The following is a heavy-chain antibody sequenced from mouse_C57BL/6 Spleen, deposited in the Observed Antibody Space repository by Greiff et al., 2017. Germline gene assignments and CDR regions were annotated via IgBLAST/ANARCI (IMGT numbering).Heavy chain of an antibody. V-gene: IGHV1-47*01. CDR1: GYTFTTYP. Sequence: QVHVKQSGAELVKPGASVKMSCKASGYTFTTYPIEWMKQNPGKSLEWIGNFHPYNDDTKYNEKFKGKATLTVEKTSSTVYLELSRLTSDDSAVYYCARGYYGSHWYFDVWGTGTTVTVSS. CDR2: FHPYNDDT. D-gene: IGHD1-1*01. J-gene: IGHJ1*03. CDR3: ARGYYGSHWYFDV.